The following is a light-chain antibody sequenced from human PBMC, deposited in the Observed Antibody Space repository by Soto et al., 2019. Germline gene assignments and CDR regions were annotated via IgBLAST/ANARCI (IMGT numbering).Light chain of an antibody. Sequence: EIVFTQSPGTLSLSPGERATLPCRASQSVTSNYLAWYQQKPGQAPRLLIYGASSRATGIPDRFSGSGSGTDFTLTISRLEPEDFAVYYCQQYGSSPTWTFGQGTKVDNK. CDR3: QQYGSSPTWT. V-gene: IGKV3-20*01. CDR1: QSVTSNY. J-gene: IGKJ1*01. CDR2: GAS.